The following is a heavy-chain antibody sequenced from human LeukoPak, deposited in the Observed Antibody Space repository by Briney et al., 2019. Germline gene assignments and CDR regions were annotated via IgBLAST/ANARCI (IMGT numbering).Heavy chain of an antibody. CDR1: GFTFSDYY. D-gene: IGHD1-26*01. CDR3: AKVASSGSYRFNYYYYGMDV. J-gene: IGHJ6*02. CDR2: ISSSGSTI. V-gene: IGHV3-11*01. Sequence: GGSLRLSCAASGFTFSDYYMSWIRQAPGKGLEWVSYISSSGSTIYYADSVKGRFTISRDNAKNSLYLQMNSLRAEDTALYYCAKVASSGSYRFNYYYYGMDVWGQGTTVTVSS.